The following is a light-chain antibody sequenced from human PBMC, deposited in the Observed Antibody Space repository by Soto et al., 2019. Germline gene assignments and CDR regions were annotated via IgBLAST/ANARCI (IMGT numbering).Light chain of an antibody. Sequence: EIVLTQSPGTLSLSPGERATLSCRASQYVRSNYVAWYQQKPGQTPRLLIYITSSRAPGILERFSGSGSGTDFTLTISRLEPEDFAVYFCQQYGDSPWTFGQGTKVEMK. V-gene: IGKV3-20*01. CDR3: QQYGDSPWT. J-gene: IGKJ1*01. CDR2: ITS. CDR1: QYVRSNY.